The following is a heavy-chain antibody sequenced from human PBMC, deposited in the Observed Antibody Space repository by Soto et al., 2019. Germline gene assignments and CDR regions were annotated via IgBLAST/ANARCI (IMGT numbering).Heavy chain of an antibody. V-gene: IGHV3-33*01. D-gene: IGHD1-1*01. CDR2: IWYDGSNK. J-gene: IGHJ6*02. CDR3: ARDLEASYYGMDV. CDR1: GFTFSSYG. Sequence: QVQLVESGGGVVQPGRSLRLSCAASGFTFSSYGMHWVRQAPGKGLEWVAVIWYDGSNKYYADSVKGRFTISRDNSKNTLYLQMNSLRAEDTAVYYCARDLEASYYGMDVWDQGTTVTVSS.